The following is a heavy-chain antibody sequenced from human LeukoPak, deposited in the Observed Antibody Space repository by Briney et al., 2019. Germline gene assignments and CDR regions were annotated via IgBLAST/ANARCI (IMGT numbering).Heavy chain of an antibody. Sequence: GGPLRLSCAASGFTFSSYWMSWVRQAPGKGLEWVANIKQDGSEKYYVDSVKGRFTISRDNAKNSLYLQMNSLRAEDTAVYYCARDGQYSGYEGWFDPWGQGTLVTVSS. J-gene: IGHJ5*02. V-gene: IGHV3-7*01. D-gene: IGHD5-12*01. CDR3: ARDGQYSGYEGWFDP. CDR2: IKQDGSEK. CDR1: GFTFSSYW.